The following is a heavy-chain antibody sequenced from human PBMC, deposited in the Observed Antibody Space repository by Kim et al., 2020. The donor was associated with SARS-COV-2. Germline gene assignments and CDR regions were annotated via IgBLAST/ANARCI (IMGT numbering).Heavy chain of an antibody. J-gene: IGHJ4*02. Sequence: SRVTISLDTSKNQFSLKLSSVTAADTAVYYCARGRPPHIVVVTAPNFDYWGQGTLVTVSS. CDR3: ARGRPPHIVVVTAPNFDY. D-gene: IGHD2-21*02. V-gene: IGHV4-34*01.